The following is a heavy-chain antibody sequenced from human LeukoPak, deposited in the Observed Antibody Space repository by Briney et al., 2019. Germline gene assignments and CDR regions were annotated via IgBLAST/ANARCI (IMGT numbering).Heavy chain of an antibody. J-gene: IGHJ3*02. V-gene: IGHV4-59*01. CDR3: ARDRRGPYAFDI. Sequence: SETLSLTCTVSGGSISSYYWSWIRQPPGKGLEWIGYIYYSGSTNYNPSLKSRVTISVDTSKNQFSLKLNSVTAADTAVYYCARDRRGPYAFDIWGQGTMVTVSS. CDR2: IYYSGST. CDR1: GGSISSYY.